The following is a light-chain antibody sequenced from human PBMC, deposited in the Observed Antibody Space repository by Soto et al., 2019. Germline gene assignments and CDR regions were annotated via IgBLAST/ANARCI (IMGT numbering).Light chain of an antibody. CDR2: GNS. J-gene: IGLJ2*01. Sequence: QSVLTQPPSVSGAPGQRVTISCTGSSSNIGTGYDVHWYQQLPGTAPKLLIYGNSNRPSGVPDRFSGSKSGTSASLAITGLQAEYEADYSCQSYDSNLSVVFGGGTKVTVL. CDR3: QSYDSNLSVV. V-gene: IGLV1-40*01. CDR1: SSNIGTGYD.